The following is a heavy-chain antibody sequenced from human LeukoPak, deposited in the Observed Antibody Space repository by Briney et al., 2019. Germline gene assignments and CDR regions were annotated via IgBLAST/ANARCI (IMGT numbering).Heavy chain of an antibody. CDR3: ARDLRVGGYYYYMDV. J-gene: IGHJ6*03. D-gene: IGHD3-16*01. V-gene: IGHV3-21*01. CDR2: ISSSSSYI. CDR1: GFTFSSYS. Sequence: PGGSLRLSCAASGFTFSSYSMNWVRQAPGKGLEWVSSISSSSSYIYYADSVKGRFTISRDNAKNSLYLQMNSLRAEDTAVYYCARDLRVGGYYYYMDVWGKGTTVTVSS.